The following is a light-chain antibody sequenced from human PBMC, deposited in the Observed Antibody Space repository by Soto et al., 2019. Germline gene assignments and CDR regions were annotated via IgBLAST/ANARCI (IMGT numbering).Light chain of an antibody. CDR3: LQYNSYPWT. V-gene: IGKV1-17*01. CDR2: GAF. J-gene: IGKJ1*01. CDR1: QGIGNT. Sequence: DIQMTQSPSSLSASVGDRVTITCRASQGIGNTLGWYQQRSGKAPKRLIYGAFRLQSGVPSRFGGSGSGTQFTLTISSLQPEDFATYYCLQYNSYPWTFGQGTKVEVK.